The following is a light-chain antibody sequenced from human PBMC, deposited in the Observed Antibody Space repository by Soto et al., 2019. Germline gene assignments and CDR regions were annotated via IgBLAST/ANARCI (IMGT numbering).Light chain of an antibody. CDR1: QNINRY. J-gene: IGKJ1*01. V-gene: IGKV1-5*03. CDR2: KXS. CDR3: QQYKSDPWT. Sequence: IHMTQSPSSLSASLGDRVTLSXQPSQNINRYLNWYQQQPGXAPKXXXGKXSSLERGGPSRLSGSGSVTEFTLTISSLQPYDFANYYFQQYKSDPWTFGQGTKVDIK.